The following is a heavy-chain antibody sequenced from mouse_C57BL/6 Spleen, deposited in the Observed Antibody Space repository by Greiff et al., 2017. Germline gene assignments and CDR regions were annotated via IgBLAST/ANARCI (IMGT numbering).Heavy chain of an antibody. V-gene: IGHV1-59*01. CDR3: ARSEGTNGYYYAMDY. CDR1: GYTFTSYW. D-gene: IGHD2-2*01. CDR2: IDPSDSYT. Sequence: QVQLQQPGAELVRPGTSVKLSCKASGYTFTSYWMHWVKQRPGQGLEWIGVIDPSDSYTNYNQKFKGKATLTVDTSSSTAYMQLSSLTSEDSAVYYCARSEGTNGYYYAMDYWGQGTSVTVSS. J-gene: IGHJ4*01.